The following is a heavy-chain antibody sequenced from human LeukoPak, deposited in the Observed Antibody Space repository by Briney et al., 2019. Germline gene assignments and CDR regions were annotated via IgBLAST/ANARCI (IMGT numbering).Heavy chain of an antibody. CDR1: GFTFSDHY. J-gene: IGHJ4*02. CDR2: SRAKIDSYTT. CDR3: AKASLWFGELDRLLDY. V-gene: IGHV3-72*01. Sequence: GGSLRLSCAASGFTFSDHYMDWVRQAPGKGLEWVGRSRAKIDSYTTEYAASVKGRFTISRDESENTLYLHMNSLRAEDTAVYYCAKASLWFGELDRLLDYWGQGTLVTVSS. D-gene: IGHD3-10*01.